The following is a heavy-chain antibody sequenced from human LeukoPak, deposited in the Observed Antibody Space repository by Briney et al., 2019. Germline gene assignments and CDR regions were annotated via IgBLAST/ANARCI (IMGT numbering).Heavy chain of an antibody. CDR3: AREAPGRSGALLEY. CDR1: GFTFSSFP. V-gene: IGHV3-30*04. Sequence: GGSLRLSCAASGFTFSSFPMSWVRQAPGKGLEWVAIISYDGSNEYYADSVKGRFTISRDNSKNTLYLQMNSLRAADTAVYYCAREAPGRSGALLEYWGQGTLVTVSS. D-gene: IGHD3-10*01. J-gene: IGHJ4*02. CDR2: ISYDGSNE.